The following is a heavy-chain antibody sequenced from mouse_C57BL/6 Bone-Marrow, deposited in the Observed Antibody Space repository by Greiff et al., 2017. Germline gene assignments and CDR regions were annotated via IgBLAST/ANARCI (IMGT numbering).Heavy chain of an antibody. CDR2: IYPGSGNN. CDR3: AIIYYGYARDY. CDR1: GYTFTDYY. Sequence: VQLQQSGAELVRPGASVTLSCKASGYTFTDYYINWVKQRPGQGLEWIARIYPGSGNNYYNEKFKGKATLTAEKSSSPAYMQLSSLTSEDSAVYFCAIIYYGYARDYWGQGTSVTVSS. V-gene: IGHV1-76*01. D-gene: IGHD2-1*01. J-gene: IGHJ4*01.